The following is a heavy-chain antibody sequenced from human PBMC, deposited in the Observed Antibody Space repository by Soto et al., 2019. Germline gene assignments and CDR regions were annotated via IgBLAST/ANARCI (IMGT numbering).Heavy chain of an antibody. CDR1: GFTFDDYT. D-gene: IGHD3-10*01. J-gene: IGHJ4*02. CDR2: ISWYGGST. Sequence: GGSLRLSCAASGFTFDDYTMHWVRQAPGKGLEWVSLISWYGGSTYYADSVKGRFTISRDNSKNSLYLQMNSLRTEDTALYYCAKDRGSGSYPDYWGQGTLVTVSS. CDR3: AKDRGSGSYPDY. V-gene: IGHV3-43*01.